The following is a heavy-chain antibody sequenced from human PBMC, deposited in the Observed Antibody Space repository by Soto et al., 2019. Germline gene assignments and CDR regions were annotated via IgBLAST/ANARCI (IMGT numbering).Heavy chain of an antibody. CDR3: ARSRELGYYYYYAMDV. V-gene: IGHV5-51*01. CDR2: IYPGDSDI. CDR1: GYSFATYW. J-gene: IGHJ6*02. Sequence: GESLKISCKGSGYSFATYWIGWVRQMPGKGLEWMGIIYPGDSDIRYSPSFQGQVTISADMSISTAYLQWSSLKASDTAMYFCARSRELGYYYYYAMDVWGLGTTVTVSS. D-gene: IGHD1-26*01.